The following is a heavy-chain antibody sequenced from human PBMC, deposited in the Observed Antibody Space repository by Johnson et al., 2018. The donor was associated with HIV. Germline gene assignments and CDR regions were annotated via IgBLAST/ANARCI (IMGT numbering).Heavy chain of an antibody. CDR3: ASIQGGI. D-gene: IGHD2-2*02. CDR1: RFTFDDYG. V-gene: IGHV3-23*03. Sequence: VQVLESGGGVVRPGGSLRLSCVASRFTFDDYGMSWVRQVPGKGLAWVSVIYSGGSTYYADSVKGRFTISRDNSKNTLYLQMNSLRAEDTAVYYCASIQGGIWGQGTMVTVSS. J-gene: IGHJ3*02. CDR2: IYSGGST.